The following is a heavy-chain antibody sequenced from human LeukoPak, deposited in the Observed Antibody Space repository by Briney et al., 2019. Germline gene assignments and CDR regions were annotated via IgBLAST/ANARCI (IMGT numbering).Heavy chain of an antibody. CDR2: INAGNGNT. J-gene: IGHJ4*02. D-gene: IGHD1-7*01. CDR3: ARDRSELELSMEFDY. V-gene: IGHV1-3*01. CDR1: GYTFTSYA. Sequence: ASVNVSCKASGYTFTSYAMHWVRQAPGQRLEWMGWINAGNGNTKYSQKFQGRVTITRDTSASTAYMELSSLRSEDTAVYYCARDRSELELSMEFDYWGQGTLVTVSS.